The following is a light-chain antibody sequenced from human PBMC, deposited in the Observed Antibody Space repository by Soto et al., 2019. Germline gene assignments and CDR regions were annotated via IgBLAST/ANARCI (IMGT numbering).Light chain of an antibody. CDR1: QGISSY. CDR3: QQLNSYLL. CDR2: AAS. J-gene: IGKJ4*01. V-gene: IGKV1-9*01. Sequence: DIQLTRSPSFLSASVGDRVTITCRASQGISSYLAWYQQKPGKAPKLLIYAASTLQSGVPSRFSGSGSATEFTLTISSLQPEDFATYYCQQLNSYLLFGGGTKVEIK.